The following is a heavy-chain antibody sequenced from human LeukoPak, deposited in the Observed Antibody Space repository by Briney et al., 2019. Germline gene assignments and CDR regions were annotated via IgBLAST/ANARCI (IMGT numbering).Heavy chain of an antibody. CDR1: GGSISTYY. V-gene: IGHV4-39*01. J-gene: IGHJ4*02. Sequence: PSETLSLTCTVSGGSISTYYWGWLRQPPGKGLEWLGSIYYSGSTYYNPSLKSRVTISVDTSKNQFSLKLSSVTAADTAVYYCARPQGFQLLDFEYWGQGTLVTVSS. CDR2: IYYSGST. D-gene: IGHD2-2*01. CDR3: ARPQGFQLLDFEY.